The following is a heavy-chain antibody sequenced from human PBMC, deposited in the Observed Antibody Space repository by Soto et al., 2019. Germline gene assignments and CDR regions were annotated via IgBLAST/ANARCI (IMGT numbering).Heavy chain of an antibody. CDR1: GFTFSSYA. V-gene: IGHV3-23*01. J-gene: IGHJ4*02. CDR3: AHGGTPPAVPKWGFDW. D-gene: IGHD2-2*01. Sequence: EVQLLESGGGLVQPGGSLRLSCAASGFTFSSYAMSWVRQSPGKGLEWVSGINSNGDTTYYADSVRGRFTISRDNAKKTLLLQMSDLRAEDTAVYYCAHGGTPPAVPKWGFDWWGQGTLVIVSS. CDR2: INSNGDTT.